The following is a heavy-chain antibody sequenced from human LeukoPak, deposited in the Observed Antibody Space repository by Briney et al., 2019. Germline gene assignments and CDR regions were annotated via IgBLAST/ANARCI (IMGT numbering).Heavy chain of an antibody. V-gene: IGHV4-59*01. CDR1: GGSISSYY. Sequence: SETLSLTCTVSGGSISSYYWSWIRQPPGKGLEWIGYIYYSGSTNYNPSLKSRVTISVDTSKNQFSLKLSSVTAADTAVYYSARRDGYFDYGGQGTLVTVSS. J-gene: IGHJ4*02. CDR2: IYYSGST. D-gene: IGHD5-24*01. CDR3: ARRDGYFDY.